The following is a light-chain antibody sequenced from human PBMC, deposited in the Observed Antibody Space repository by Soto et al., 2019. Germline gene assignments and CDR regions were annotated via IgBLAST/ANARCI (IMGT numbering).Light chain of an antibody. J-gene: IGKJ4*01. CDR1: HTVNSGS. Sequence: IVLTHAPGTLSLSPGEMASLSFRAIHTVNSGSLAWYQQTAGQTPRLLIYGASSRATGIPDRFSGSGSGTDFTLTISRLEPEDFALYYCQQYGIAPLALTFGGGTKVDIK. CDR2: GAS. V-gene: IGKV3-20*01. CDR3: QQYGIAPLALT.